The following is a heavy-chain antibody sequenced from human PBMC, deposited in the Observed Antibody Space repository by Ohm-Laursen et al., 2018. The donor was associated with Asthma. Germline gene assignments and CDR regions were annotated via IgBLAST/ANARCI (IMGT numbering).Heavy chain of an antibody. CDR2: FDPEDGET. V-gene: IGHV1-24*01. D-gene: IGHD2-15*01. CDR3: ATESPFLVQGLLLYGMDV. J-gene: IGHJ6*02. CDR1: GYTLTELS. Sequence: GASVKVSCKISGYTLTELSMHWVRQAPGKGLEWMGGFDPEDGETIYAQKFQGRVTMTEDTSTDTAYMELSSLRSEDTAVYYCATESPFLVQGLLLYGMDVWGQGTTVTVSS.